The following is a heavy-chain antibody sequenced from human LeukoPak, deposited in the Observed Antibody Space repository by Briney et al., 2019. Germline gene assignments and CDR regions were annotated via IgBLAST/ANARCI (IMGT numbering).Heavy chain of an antibody. CDR3: ATPLYSSGWDNWFDP. Sequence: ASVKVSCKVSGYTLTELSMHWVRQAPGKGLESMGGFDPEDGETIYAQKFQGRVTMTEDTSTDTAHMELSSLRSEDTAVYYCATPLYSSGWDNWFDPWGQGTLVTVSS. CDR1: GYTLTELS. D-gene: IGHD6-19*01. V-gene: IGHV1-24*01. J-gene: IGHJ5*02. CDR2: FDPEDGET.